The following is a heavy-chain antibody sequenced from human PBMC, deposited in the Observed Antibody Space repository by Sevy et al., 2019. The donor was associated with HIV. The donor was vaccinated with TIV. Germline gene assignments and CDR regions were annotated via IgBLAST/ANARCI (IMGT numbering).Heavy chain of an antibody. D-gene: IGHD3-3*01. V-gene: IGHV3-21*01. CDR3: ARDRITIFGVVGRDAFDI. Sequence: GGSLRLSCAASGFTFSSYSMNWVRQAPGKGLEWVSSISSSSSYIYYADSVKGRFTISRDNAKNSLYLQMNSLRAEETAVYYCARDRITIFGVVGRDAFDIWGQGTMVTVSS. CDR1: GFTFSSYS. J-gene: IGHJ3*02. CDR2: ISSSSSYI.